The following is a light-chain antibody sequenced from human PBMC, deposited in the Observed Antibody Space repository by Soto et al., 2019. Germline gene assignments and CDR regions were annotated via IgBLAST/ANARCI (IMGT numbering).Light chain of an antibody. Sequence: QSALTQPRSVSGSPGQSVTISCTGTSSDVRGYNYVSWYQQHPGKAPKLMIYDVSKRPSGVPDRFPGSKSGNTASLTISGLQAEDEADYYCCSYAGSYTLYVFGTGTKVTVL. CDR1: SSDVRGYNY. J-gene: IGLJ1*01. CDR2: DVS. V-gene: IGLV2-11*01. CDR3: CSYAGSYTLYV.